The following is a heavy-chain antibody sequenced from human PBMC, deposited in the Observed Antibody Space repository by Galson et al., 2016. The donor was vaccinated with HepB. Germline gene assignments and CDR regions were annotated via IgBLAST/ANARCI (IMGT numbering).Heavy chain of an antibody. V-gene: IGHV3-30-3*01. J-gene: IGHJ6*02. CDR2: ISYHGSDK. Sequence: SLRLSCAASGFAFSGSAMHWARQAPGKGLEWVAAISYHGSDKYYADSVKGRVTISRDNSNNTLHLQMTSLSPEDMAVYYCARDKSFYYYGMDVWGQGTTVTVSS. CDR3: ARDKSFYYYGMDV. CDR1: GFAFSGSA.